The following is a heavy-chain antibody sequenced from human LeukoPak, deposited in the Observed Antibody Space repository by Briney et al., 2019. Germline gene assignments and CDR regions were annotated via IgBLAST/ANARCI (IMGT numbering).Heavy chain of an antibody. CDR1: GFTFSSYG. J-gene: IGHJ3*02. Sequence: GRSLRLSCAASGFTFSSYGMHWVRQAPGKGLEWVAVIWYDGSNKYYADSVKGRFTISRDNSKNTLYLQMNSLRAEDTAVYYCAKGGLRLEDRDAFDIWGQGTMVTVSS. CDR3: AKGGLRLEDRDAFDI. CDR2: IWYDGSNK. V-gene: IGHV3-33*06. D-gene: IGHD4-17*01.